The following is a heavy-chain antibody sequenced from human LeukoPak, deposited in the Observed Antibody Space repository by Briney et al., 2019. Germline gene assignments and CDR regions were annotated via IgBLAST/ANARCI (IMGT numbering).Heavy chain of an antibody. CDR3: ASQFSSAYYSPFDY. CDR2: INNDGSNT. J-gene: IGHJ4*02. V-gene: IGHV3-74*01. Sequence: GGSLRLSCAASGFTFSTYWMHWVRQAPGKGLVWVSRINNDGSNTTYADSVKGRFTISRDNAKNTLYLQMNSLRAEDTAVYYCASQFSSAYYSPFDYWGQGTLVTVSS. CDR1: GFTFSTYW. D-gene: IGHD3-22*01.